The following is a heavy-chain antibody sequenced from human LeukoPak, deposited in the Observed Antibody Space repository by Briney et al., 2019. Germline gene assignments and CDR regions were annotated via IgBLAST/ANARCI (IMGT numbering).Heavy chain of an antibody. V-gene: IGHV4-39*01. J-gene: IGHJ4*02. Sequence: SETLSLTCTVSGGSISSSSYYWGWIRQPPGKGLEWIGNIYYSGSTYYNPSLKSRVTISVDTSKNQFSLKLSSVTAAGTAVYYCARQDYGDYAFDYWGQGTLVTVSS. CDR2: IYYSGST. D-gene: IGHD4-17*01. CDR1: GGSISSSSYY. CDR3: ARQDYGDYAFDY.